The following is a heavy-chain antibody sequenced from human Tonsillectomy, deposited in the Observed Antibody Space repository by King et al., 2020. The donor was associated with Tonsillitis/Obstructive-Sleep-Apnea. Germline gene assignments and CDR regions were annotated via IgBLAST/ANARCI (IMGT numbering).Heavy chain of an antibody. CDR3: AREGGGARPLDY. V-gene: IGHV4-4*07. J-gene: IGHJ4*02. Sequence: VQLQESGPGLVKPSETLSLTCTVSGGSISGYFWSWIRQPAGKGLEWIGRIYISGSTDYNPSLKSRVTMSVDPSKNQFSLRLNSVTAADTAVYYCAREGGGARPLDYWGQGTLATVSS. CDR2: IYISGST. CDR1: GGSISGYF. D-gene: IGHD1-26*01.